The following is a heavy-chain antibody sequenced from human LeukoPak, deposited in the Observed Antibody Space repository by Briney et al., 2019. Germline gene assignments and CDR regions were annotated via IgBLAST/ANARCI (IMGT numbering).Heavy chain of an antibody. CDR2: IWYDGSNK. Sequence: PGRSLRLSCAASGFTFSSYGMHWVRQAPGKGLEWVAVIWYDGSNKYYADSVKGRFTISRDNSKNTLYLQMNSLRAEDTAVYYCAREYCSGGSCYHDYWGQGTLVTVSS. J-gene: IGHJ4*02. CDR3: AREYCSGGSCYHDY. CDR1: GFTFSSYG. D-gene: IGHD2-15*01. V-gene: IGHV3-33*01.